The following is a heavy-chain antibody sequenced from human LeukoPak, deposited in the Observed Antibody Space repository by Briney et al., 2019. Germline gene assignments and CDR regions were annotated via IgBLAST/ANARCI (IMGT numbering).Heavy chain of an antibody. CDR3: AREPPLTGTTVPYYYMDV. J-gene: IGHJ6*03. CDR1: GYTFTSYY. Sequence: ASVKVSCKASGYTFTSYYIHWVRQAPGQGLEWMGLINPSGGSTSYAQKFQGRVTMTRDTSTSTVYMELSSLRSEDTAVYYCAREPPLTGTTVPYYYMDVWGKGTTVTISS. CDR2: INPSGGST. V-gene: IGHV1-46*01. D-gene: IGHD1-20*01.